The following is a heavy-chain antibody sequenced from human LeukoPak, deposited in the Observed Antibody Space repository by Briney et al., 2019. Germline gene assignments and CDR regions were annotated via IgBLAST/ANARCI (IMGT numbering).Heavy chain of an antibody. CDR3: ARDQVMRLGGLSY. CDR1: GGTFSSYA. CDR2: IIPILGIA. V-gene: IGHV1-69*04. J-gene: IGHJ4*02. Sequence: SVKVSCKASGGTFSSYAISWVRPAPGQGLEWMGRIIPILGIANYAQKFQGRVTITADKSTSTAYMELSSLRSEDTAVYYCARDQVMRLGGLSYWGQGTLVTVSS. D-gene: IGHD3-16*02.